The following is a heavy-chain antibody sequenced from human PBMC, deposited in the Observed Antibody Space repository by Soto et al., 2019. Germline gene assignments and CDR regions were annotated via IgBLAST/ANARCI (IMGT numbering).Heavy chain of an antibody. CDR3: AKEGTSGLYYFDY. V-gene: IGHV3-23*01. Sequence: EVQLLESGGGLVQPGGCLRLSCAASGFTFSNYAMNWVRKAPGKGLEWVSTISGSGGSPYYADSVKGRFTISRDNSKNTLYLQMNSLRAGDSAIYYCAKEGTSGLYYFDYWGQGTLVTVSS. D-gene: IGHD6-19*01. CDR1: GFTFSNYA. CDR2: ISGSGGSP. J-gene: IGHJ4*02.